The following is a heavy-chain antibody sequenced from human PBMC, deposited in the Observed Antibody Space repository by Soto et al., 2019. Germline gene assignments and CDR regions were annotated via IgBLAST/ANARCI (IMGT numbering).Heavy chain of an antibody. V-gene: IGHV4-59*01. CDR3: ARVEEGYCSSTSCYSNWFDP. Sequence: GKGLEWIGYIYYSGSTNYNPSLKSRVTISVDTSKNQFSLKLSSVTAADTAVYYCARVEEGYCSSTSCYSNWFDPWGQGTLVTVSS. D-gene: IGHD2-2*01. CDR2: IYYSGST. J-gene: IGHJ5*02.